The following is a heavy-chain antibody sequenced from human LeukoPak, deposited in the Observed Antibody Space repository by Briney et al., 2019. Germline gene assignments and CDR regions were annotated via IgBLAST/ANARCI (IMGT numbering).Heavy chain of an antibody. Sequence: PGGSLRLSCAASGFTFGIYWMTWVSQAPGKGLEWVANIKEDGSEKNYVDSVKGRFTISRDNAKNSLYLQMNSLRADDTAVYYCARDHHPFTAWGQGTLVTVSS. J-gene: IGHJ4*02. CDR2: IKEDGSEK. D-gene: IGHD5-18*01. CDR3: ARDHHPFTA. CDR1: GFTFGIYW. V-gene: IGHV3-7*04.